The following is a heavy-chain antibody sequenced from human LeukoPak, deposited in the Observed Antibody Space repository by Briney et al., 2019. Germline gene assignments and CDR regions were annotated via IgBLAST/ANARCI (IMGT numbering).Heavy chain of an antibody. J-gene: IGHJ4*02. Sequence: GGSLRLSCAASGFTFSSYIINWVRQAPGKGLEWVSSISSSTNYIYYADSVKGRFTISRDNAKNSLYLQMNSLRAEDAAVYYCAGDKSSDALGYWGQGTLVTVSS. V-gene: IGHV3-21*01. CDR2: ISSSTNYI. CDR3: AGDKSSDALGY. CDR1: GFTFSSYI. D-gene: IGHD3-22*01.